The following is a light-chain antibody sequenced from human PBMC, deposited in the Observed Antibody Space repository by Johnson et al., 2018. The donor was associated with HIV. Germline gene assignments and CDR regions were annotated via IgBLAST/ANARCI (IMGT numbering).Light chain of an antibody. J-gene: IGLJ1*01. CDR1: NSNIGYNS. CDR3: GAWDSGLTAHFV. V-gene: IGLV1-51*02. CDR2: ENK. Sequence: QSVLTQPPSVSAAPGQRVTISCSGNNSNIGYNSVSWYQQVPGTAPKLLIYENKKRPSGIADRFSASKSGTSATLAITGLQTGDEADYYCGAWDSGLTAHFVFGSGTTITVL.